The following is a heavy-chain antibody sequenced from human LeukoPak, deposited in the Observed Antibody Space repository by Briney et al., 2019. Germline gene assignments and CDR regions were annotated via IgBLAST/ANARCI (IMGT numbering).Heavy chain of an antibody. CDR2: ISNDGSNK. D-gene: IGHD4-17*01. J-gene: IGHJ4*02. CDR3: ARKNRNYGDYVETYFDY. Sequence: GGSLRLSCAASGFIFSTYTMHWVRQAPGKGLEWVAVISNDGSNKYYVDSVKGRFTISRDNSKNTLYLQMNSLRAEDTAVYYCARKNRNYGDYVETYFDYWGQGTLVTVSS. CDR1: GFIFSTYT. V-gene: IGHV3-30-3*01.